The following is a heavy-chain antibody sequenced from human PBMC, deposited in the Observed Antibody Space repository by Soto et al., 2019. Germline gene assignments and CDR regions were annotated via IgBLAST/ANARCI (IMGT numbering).Heavy chain of an antibody. D-gene: IGHD2-15*01. J-gene: IGHJ4*02. V-gene: IGHV3-53*01. CDR2: IYSGGST. CDR3: AREHYSGGSCYSGY. Sequence: EVQLVESGGGLIQPGGSLRLSCAASGFTVSSNYMSWVRQAPGKGLEWVSVIYSGGSTYYADSVKGQFTIFRDNSKKTLYLQMNSRRAEDTAVYYCAREHYSGGSCYSGYWGQGTLVTVSS. CDR1: GFTVSSNY.